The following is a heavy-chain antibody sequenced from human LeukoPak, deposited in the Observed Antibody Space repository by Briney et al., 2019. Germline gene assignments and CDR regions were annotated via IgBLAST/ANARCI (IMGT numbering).Heavy chain of an antibody. J-gene: IGHJ4*02. CDR2: INHSGST. D-gene: IGHD3-22*01. V-gene: IGHV4-34*03. CDR3: ADSSGYYGSPFDY. CDR1: GGSFSGYY. Sequence: SETLSLTCAVYGGSFSGYYWSWIRQPPGKGLEWIGEINHSGSTYYNPSLKSRVTISVDTSKNQFSLKLSSVTAADTAVYYCADSSGYYGSPFDYWGQGTLVTVSS.